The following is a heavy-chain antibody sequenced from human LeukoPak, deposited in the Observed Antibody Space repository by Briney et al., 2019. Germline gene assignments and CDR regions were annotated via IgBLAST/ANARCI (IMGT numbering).Heavy chain of an antibody. Sequence: RGESLKISCKGSGYNFTNYWIGWVRQMPGKGLQWMGIFYPGDSDTRYRPSFQGQVTISADKSISTAYLQWSSLKASDTAMYYCARATVTSNRYYFDYWGQGTLVTVSS. CDR1: GYNFTNYW. CDR2: FYPGDSDT. D-gene: IGHD4-17*01. V-gene: IGHV5-51*01. J-gene: IGHJ4*02. CDR3: ARATVTSNRYYFDY.